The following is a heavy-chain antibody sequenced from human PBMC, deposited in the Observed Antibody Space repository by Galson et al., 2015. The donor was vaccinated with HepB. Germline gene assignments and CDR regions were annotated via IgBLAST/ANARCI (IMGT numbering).Heavy chain of an antibody. CDR1: GSTFSSYT. CDR3: ARLPSGSGSYDSWYFDL. CDR2: ISSGSTYI. J-gene: IGHJ2*01. V-gene: IGHV3-21*01. Sequence: SLRLSCAASGSTFSSYTMNWVRQTPGKGLEWVSSISSGSTYIYYADSVKGRFTISRDNPKNSLYLQMNSLRAEDTAVYFCARLPSGSGSYDSWYFDLWGRGTLVTVSS. D-gene: IGHD3-10*01.